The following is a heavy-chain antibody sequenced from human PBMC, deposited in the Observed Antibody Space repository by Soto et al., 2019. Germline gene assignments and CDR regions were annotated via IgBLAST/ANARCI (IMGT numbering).Heavy chain of an antibody. J-gene: IGHJ6*03. CDR3: ARQVRKVVVPAAIAYYYMDV. CDR2: IYYSGST. Sequence: PSETLSLTCTASGGSISSYYWSWIRQPPGKGLEWIGYIYYSGSTNYNPSLKSRVTISVDTSKNQFSLKLSSVTAADTAVYYCARQVRKVVVPAAIAYYYMDVWGKGTTVTVSS. CDR1: GGSISSYY. D-gene: IGHD2-2*02. V-gene: IGHV4-59*08.